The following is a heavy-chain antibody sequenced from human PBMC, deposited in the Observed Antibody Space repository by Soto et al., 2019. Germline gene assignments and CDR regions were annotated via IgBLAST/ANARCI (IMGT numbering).Heavy chain of an antibody. V-gene: IGHV4-31*03. CDR3: SRMVEDILTGYYITQWFDP. Sequence: PSETLSLTCTVSGGSISSSSYYWGWIRQHPGKGLEWIGYIYYSGSTYYNPSLKSRVTISVDTSKNQFSLKLSSVTAADTAVYYCSRMVEDILTGYYITQWFDPWGQGTLVTVSS. D-gene: IGHD3-9*01. CDR2: IYYSGST. CDR1: GGSISSSSYY. J-gene: IGHJ5*02.